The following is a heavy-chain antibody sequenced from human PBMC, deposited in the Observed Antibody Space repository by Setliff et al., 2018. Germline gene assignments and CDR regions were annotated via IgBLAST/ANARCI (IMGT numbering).Heavy chain of an antibody. CDR2: IYHNGNT. D-gene: IGHD3-22*01. Sequence: PSETLSLTCTVSGGSISPYFWSWIRQPPGKGLEWIGYIYHNGNTNFNPSLKTRVTMSVDTSKNQFALNLRSVTAADTAVYYCARGRMRGSCSGPSCTYYNDTSGFTYARPLDRWGQGTRVTVSS. CDR1: GGSISPYF. CDR3: ARGRMRGSCSGPSCTYYNDTSGFTYARPLDR. J-gene: IGHJ4*02. V-gene: IGHV4-59*12.